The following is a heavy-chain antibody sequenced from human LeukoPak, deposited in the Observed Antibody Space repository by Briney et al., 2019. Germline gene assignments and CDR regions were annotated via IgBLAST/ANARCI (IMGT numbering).Heavy chain of an antibody. CDR2: ISSNGGST. CDR3: VNSLLWFGELFSFDY. CDR1: GFTFSSYA. V-gene: IGHV3-64D*06. J-gene: IGHJ4*02. Sequence: GGSLRLSCSASGFTFSSYAMHWVRQAPGKGLEYVSAISSNGGSTYYADSVKGRFTISRDNSKNTLYLQMSSLRAEDTAVYYCVNSLLWFGELFSFDYWGQGTLVTVSS. D-gene: IGHD3-10*01.